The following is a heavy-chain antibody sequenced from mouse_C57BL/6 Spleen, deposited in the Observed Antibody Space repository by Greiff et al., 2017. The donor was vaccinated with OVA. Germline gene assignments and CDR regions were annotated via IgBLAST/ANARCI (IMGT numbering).Heavy chain of an antibody. J-gene: IGHJ2*01. CDR1: GYTFTDYN. D-gene: IGHD2-2*01. V-gene: IGHV1-22*01. Sequence: VQLQQSGPELVKPGASVKMSCKASGYTFTDYNMHWVKQSHGKSLEWIGYINPNNGGTSYNQKFKGKATLTVNKSSSTAYMELRSLTSEDSAVYYCARKERCGYDRPFDYWGQGTTLTVSS. CDR3: ARKERCGYDRPFDY. CDR2: INPNNGGT.